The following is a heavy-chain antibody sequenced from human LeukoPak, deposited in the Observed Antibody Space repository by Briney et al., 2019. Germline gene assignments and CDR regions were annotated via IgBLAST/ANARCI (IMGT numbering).Heavy chain of an antibody. D-gene: IGHD3-9*01. CDR3: ARDNRILTGNFDY. CDR2: INPNSGGT. J-gene: IGHJ4*02. V-gene: IGHV1-2*02. CDR1: GYTFTGYY. Sequence: ASVKVSCKASGYTFTGYYMHWVRQVPGQGLEWMGWINPNSGGTNYAQKFQGRVTMTRDTSISTAYMELSRLRSDDTAVYYCARDNRILTGNFDYWGQGTLVTVSS.